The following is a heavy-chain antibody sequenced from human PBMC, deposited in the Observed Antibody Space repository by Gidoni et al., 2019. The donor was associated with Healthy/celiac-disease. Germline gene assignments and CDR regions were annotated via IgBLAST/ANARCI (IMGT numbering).Heavy chain of an antibody. CDR3: ARSPLDFDY. CDR1: GFTFSDYY. V-gene: IGHV3-11*06. J-gene: IGHJ4*02. Sequence: QVQLVESGVGLVKPGGSLSLSCSASGFTFSDYYMSWIRQAPGKGLEWVSYISSSSSYTNYADSVKGRFTISRDNAKNSLYLQMNSLRAEDTAVYYCARSPLDFDYWGQGTLVTVSS. CDR2: ISSSSSYT.